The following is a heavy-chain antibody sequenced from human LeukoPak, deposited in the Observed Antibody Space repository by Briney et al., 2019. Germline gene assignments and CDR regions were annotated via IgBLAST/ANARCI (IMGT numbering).Heavy chain of an antibody. CDR1: GFTFSSYA. D-gene: IGHD2-2*02. CDR3: ARELPYCSSTSCYKGWFDY. J-gene: IGHJ4*02. Sequence: PGGSLRLSCAASGFTFSSYAMHWVRQAPGKGLEWVAVISYDGSNKYYADSVKGRFTISRDNSENTLYLQMNSLRAEDTAVYYCARELPYCSSTSCYKGWFDYWGQGTLVTVSS. V-gene: IGHV3-30*04. CDR2: ISYDGSNK.